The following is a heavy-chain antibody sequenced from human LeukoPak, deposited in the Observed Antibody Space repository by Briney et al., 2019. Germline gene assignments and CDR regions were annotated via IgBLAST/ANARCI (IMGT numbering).Heavy chain of an antibody. Sequence: GRSLRLSCAASGFTFSSYGMHWVREAPGKGLEGGAVISYDGSNKYYADSVKGRFTISRDNSKNTLYLQMNSLRAEDTAVYYCAKDTDYDILTGSINYWGQGTLVTVSS. V-gene: IGHV3-30*18. D-gene: IGHD3-9*01. J-gene: IGHJ4*02. CDR2: ISYDGSNK. CDR1: GFTFSSYG. CDR3: AKDTDYDILTGSINY.